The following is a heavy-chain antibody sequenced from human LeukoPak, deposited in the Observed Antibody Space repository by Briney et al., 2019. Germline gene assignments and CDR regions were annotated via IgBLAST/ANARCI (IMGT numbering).Heavy chain of an antibody. Sequence: PGGSLRLSCAASGFSFSSYAMSWVRQAPGKGLEWVSAISGSGGSTYYADSVKGRFTISRDNSKNTLYLQMNSLRAEDTAVYYCAKDEDCTNGVCLQPRGAFDIWGQGTMVTVSS. D-gene: IGHD2-8*01. CDR3: AKDEDCTNGVCLQPRGAFDI. J-gene: IGHJ3*02. CDR1: GFSFSSYA. CDR2: ISGSGGST. V-gene: IGHV3-23*01.